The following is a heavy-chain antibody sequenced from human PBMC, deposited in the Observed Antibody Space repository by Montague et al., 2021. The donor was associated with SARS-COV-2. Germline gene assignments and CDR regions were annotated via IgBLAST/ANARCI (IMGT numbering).Heavy chain of an antibody. CDR2: LYNSGST. Sequence: SETLSLTCTVSGDSISSYYWSWIRQPPGKGLEWIGCLYNSGSTKYNPSLKSRVTTSVDTSKNQFSLKLSSVTAADTAVYYCARHIEKEGTYYYYYGMDVWGQGTTVTVSS. D-gene: IGHD2-15*01. CDR1: GDSISSYY. V-gene: IGHV4-59*08. J-gene: IGHJ6*02. CDR3: ARHIEKEGTYYYYYGMDV.